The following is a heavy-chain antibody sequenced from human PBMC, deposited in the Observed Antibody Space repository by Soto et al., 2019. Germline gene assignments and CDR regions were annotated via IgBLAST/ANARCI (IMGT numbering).Heavy chain of an antibody. CDR1: GFTFSSYG. Sequence: QVQLVESGGGVVQPGRSLRLSCAASGFTFSSYGMHWVRQAPGKGLEWVAVIWYDGSNKYYADSVKGRFTISRDNSKNTLYLQMNSLRAEDTAVYYCARGSPYCYGRRGYYYYMDVWGKGTTVTVSS. V-gene: IGHV3-33*01. CDR3: ARGSPYCYGRRGYYYYMDV. CDR2: IWYDGSNK. D-gene: IGHD5-18*01. J-gene: IGHJ6*03.